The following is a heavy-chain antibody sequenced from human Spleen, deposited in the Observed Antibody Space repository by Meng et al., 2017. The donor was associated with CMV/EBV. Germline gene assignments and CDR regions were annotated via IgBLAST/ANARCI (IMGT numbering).Heavy chain of an antibody. J-gene: IGHJ4*02. CDR3: ARDNNWGPDY. Sequence: ASVKVSCKASGYNFTAHYFHWVRQAAGQGLEWMGWIHPHRGDTNYAQQFQGRVTLTRDTSINTGYMELTRLTSDGTAVYYCARDNNWGPDYWGQGTLVTVSS. V-gene: IGHV1-2*02. CDR2: IHPHRGDT. CDR1: GYNFTAHY. D-gene: IGHD7-27*01.